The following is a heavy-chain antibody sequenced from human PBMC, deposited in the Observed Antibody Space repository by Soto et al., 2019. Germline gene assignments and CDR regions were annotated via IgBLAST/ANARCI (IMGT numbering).Heavy chain of an antibody. V-gene: IGHV3-74*01. Sequence: LSCAASRFTLSTYCMHWVRQAPGKGLVWVSRISIDGSTTTYADSVEGRFTISRDNAKNTLYLQLNSLRAEDTAVYYCARQGSHQYFQHWGQGTLVTVSS. CDR1: RFTLSTYC. J-gene: IGHJ1*01. CDR3: ARQGSHQYFQH. CDR2: ISIDGSTT.